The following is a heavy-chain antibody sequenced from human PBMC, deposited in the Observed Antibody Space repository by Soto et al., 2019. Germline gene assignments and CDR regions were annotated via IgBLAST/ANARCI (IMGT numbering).Heavy chain of an antibody. CDR3: ARLTLSSGWYVAFDY. J-gene: IGHJ4*02. V-gene: IGHV5-51*01. CDR2: IYPGDSDT. D-gene: IGHD6-19*01. CDR1: GYSFTSYW. Sequence: GESLKISCKGSGYSFTSYWIGWVRQMPGKGLEWMGIIYPGDSDTRYSPSFQGQVTISADKSISTAYLQWSSLKASDTAMYYCARLTLSSGWYVAFDYWGQGTLVTVSS.